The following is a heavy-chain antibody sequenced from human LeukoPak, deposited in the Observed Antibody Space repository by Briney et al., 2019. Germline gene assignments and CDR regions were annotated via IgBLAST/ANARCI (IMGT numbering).Heavy chain of an antibody. Sequence: SQTLSLTCTVSGVSISSGGYYWSWIRQHPGKGLEWIGYIYYSGSTYYNPSLKSRVTISVDTSKNQFSLKLSSVTAADTAVYYCARVEDKYIDYWGQGTLVTVSS. CDR1: GVSISSGGYY. D-gene: IGHD2-15*01. CDR3: ARVEDKYIDY. V-gene: IGHV4-31*03. CDR2: IYYSGST. J-gene: IGHJ4*02.